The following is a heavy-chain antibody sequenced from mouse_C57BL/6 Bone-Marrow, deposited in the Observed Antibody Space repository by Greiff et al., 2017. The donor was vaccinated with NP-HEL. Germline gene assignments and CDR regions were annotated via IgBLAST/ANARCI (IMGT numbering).Heavy chain of an antibody. CDR1: GYTFTSYG. CDR2: IYPRSGNT. Sequence: QVQLQQSGAELARPGASVKLSCKASGYTFTSYGISWVKQRTGQGLEWIGEIYPRSGNTYYNEKFKGKATLTADKSSSTAYMELRSLTSEDSAVYFCAREVYYGSSYGPFDYWGQGTTLTVSS. J-gene: IGHJ2*01. V-gene: IGHV1-81*01. D-gene: IGHD1-1*01. CDR3: AREVYYGSSYGPFDY.